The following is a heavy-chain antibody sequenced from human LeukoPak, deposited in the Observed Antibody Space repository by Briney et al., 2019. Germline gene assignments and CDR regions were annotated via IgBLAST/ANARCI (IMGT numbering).Heavy chain of an antibody. CDR2: ISGSGGNT. V-gene: IGHV3-23*01. CDR3: ARDYGAGVVNNDAFDI. J-gene: IGHJ3*02. CDR1: GFSFTGYA. D-gene: IGHD3-3*01. Sequence: GGSLRLSCAASGFSFTGYAMNWVRQAPGKGLEWVSGISGSGGNTYYADSVKGRFTISRDNAKNSLYLQMNSLRAEDTAVYYCARDYGAGVVNNDAFDIWGQGTMVTVSS.